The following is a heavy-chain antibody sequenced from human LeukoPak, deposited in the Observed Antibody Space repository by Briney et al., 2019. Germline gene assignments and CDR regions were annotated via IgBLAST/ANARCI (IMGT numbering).Heavy chain of an antibody. CDR2: ISSSSSTI. D-gene: IGHD2-15*01. CDR3: AKTPRGGIVVVVAAISGMDV. CDR1: GFTFSSYS. Sequence: GGSLRLSCAASGFTFSSYSMNWVRQAPGKGLEWVSYISSSSSTIYYADSVKGRFTISRDNAKNSLYLQMNSLRAEDTAVYYCAKTPRGGIVVVVAAISGMDVWGQGTTVTVSS. V-gene: IGHV3-48*01. J-gene: IGHJ6*02.